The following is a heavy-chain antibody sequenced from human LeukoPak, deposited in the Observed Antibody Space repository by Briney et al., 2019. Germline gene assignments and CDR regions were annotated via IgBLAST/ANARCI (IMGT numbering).Heavy chain of an antibody. D-gene: IGHD2-21*02. Sequence: GSLRLSCAASGFTFSSYSMNWVRQAPGKGLEGVSSISSSSSYIYYADSVKGRFTISRDNAKNSLYLQMNSLRAEDTAVYYCARGQCGGDCYLSYYGMDVWGQGTTVTVSS. CDR3: ARGQCGGDCYLSYYGMDV. CDR2: ISSSSSYI. J-gene: IGHJ6*02. V-gene: IGHV3-21*01. CDR1: GFTFSSYS.